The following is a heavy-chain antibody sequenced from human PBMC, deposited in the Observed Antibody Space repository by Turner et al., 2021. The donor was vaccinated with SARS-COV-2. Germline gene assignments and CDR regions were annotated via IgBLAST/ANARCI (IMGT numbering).Heavy chain of an antibody. Sequence: VRQAPGKGLEWVAVISYDGSIKYYADSVKGRVTISRDNSKNTLYLQMNSLRAEDTAVYYCARGDYYGAGSYFNPSPYFDYWGQGTLVTVSS. CDR3: ARGDYYGAGSYFNPSPYFDY. V-gene: IGHV3-30*04. J-gene: IGHJ4*02. D-gene: IGHD3-10*01. CDR2: ISYDGSIK.